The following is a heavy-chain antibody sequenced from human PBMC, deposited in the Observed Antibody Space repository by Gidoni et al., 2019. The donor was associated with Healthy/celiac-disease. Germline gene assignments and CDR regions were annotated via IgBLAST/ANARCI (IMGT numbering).Heavy chain of an antibody. V-gene: IGHV1-69*06. J-gene: IGHJ4*02. CDR2: IIPIFGTA. D-gene: IGHD1-26*01. Sequence: QVQLVQSGAEVKKPGSSVKVSCKASGGPFSSYAISWVRQAPGQGLEWMGGIIPIFGTANYAQKFQGRVTITADKSTNTAYMKLSSLRSEDTAVYYCARVGIVGGNKVDYWGQGTLVTVSS. CDR3: ARVGIVGGNKVDY. CDR1: GGPFSSYA.